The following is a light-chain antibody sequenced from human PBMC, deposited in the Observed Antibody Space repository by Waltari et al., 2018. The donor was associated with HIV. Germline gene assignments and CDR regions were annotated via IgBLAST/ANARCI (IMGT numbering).Light chain of an antibody. J-gene: IGLJ2*01. V-gene: IGLV1-47*01. Sequence: QSVLTQPPSASGTPGQWVPISCSGSSSNIGSNYVYWYQQLPGTAPKLLIYRTNQRPSGVPDRFSGSKAGTSASLAISGLRSEDEGDYSCAAWDDSLSGVVFGGGTKLTVL. CDR1: SSNIGSNY. CDR3: AAWDDSLSGVV. CDR2: RTN.